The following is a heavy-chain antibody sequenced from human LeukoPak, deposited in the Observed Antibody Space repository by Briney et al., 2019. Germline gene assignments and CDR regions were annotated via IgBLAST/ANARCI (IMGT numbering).Heavy chain of an antibody. CDR2: ISGSAEKT. CDR1: GFAFSSHA. D-gene: IGHD3-3*01. CDR3: ARGSTCDFWSGDALDV. V-gene: IGHV3-23*01. J-gene: IGHJ3*01. Sequence: GGSLRLSCAASGFAFSSHAMTWVRQAPGKGLEWVSSISGSAEKTYYADSVKGRFTISRDSSQKILNLQMDNLRVEDTAIYYCARGSTCDFWSGDALDVWGQGTMVTVAS.